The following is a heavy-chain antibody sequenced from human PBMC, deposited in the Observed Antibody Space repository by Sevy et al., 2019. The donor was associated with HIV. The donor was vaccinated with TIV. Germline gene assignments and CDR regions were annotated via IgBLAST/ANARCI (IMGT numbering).Heavy chain of an antibody. CDR2: TFYRSNWYN. CDR1: GDSVSSNNAA. J-gene: IGHJ6*02. Sequence: QSQTLSLTCAISGDSVSSNNAAWNWIGQSASRGLEWLGRTFYRSNWYNDYAVSVKGRITINPDTSKNQLSLQLTSVTPEDTAVYYCARDGLTYGGMDVWGQGTTVTVSS. V-gene: IGHV6-1*01. CDR3: ARDGLTYGGMDV. D-gene: IGHD1-20*01.